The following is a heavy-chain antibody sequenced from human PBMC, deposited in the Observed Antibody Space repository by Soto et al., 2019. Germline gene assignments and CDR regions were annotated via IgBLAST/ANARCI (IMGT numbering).Heavy chain of an antibody. CDR3: ARPEEDIVLMVYARY. CDR1: GGTFSSYA. CDR2: IIPIFGTA. D-gene: IGHD2-8*01. Sequence: QVQLVQSGAEVKKPGSSVKVSCKASGGTFSSYAISWVRQAPGQGLAWMGGIIPIFGTANYEQKFQGRVTIPADKPTSPASMELSSVRSEDTAVYYCARPEEDIVLMVYARYWGQGTLVTVSS. J-gene: IGHJ4*02. V-gene: IGHV1-69*06.